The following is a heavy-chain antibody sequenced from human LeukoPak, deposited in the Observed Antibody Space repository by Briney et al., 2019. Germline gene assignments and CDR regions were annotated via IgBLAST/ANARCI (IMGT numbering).Heavy chain of an antibody. J-gene: IGHJ3*02. CDR1: GYTFTGYY. CDR3: ARGGNRRGYDAFDI. Sequence: ASVKVSCKASGYTFTGYYMHSVRHAPGQGVEWMGRINPNSGGTNYAQKFQGRVTMTRDTSISTAYMELSRLRSDDTAVYYCARGGNRRGYDAFDIWGQGTMVTVSS. D-gene: IGHD4-23*01. V-gene: IGHV1-2*06. CDR2: INPNSGGT.